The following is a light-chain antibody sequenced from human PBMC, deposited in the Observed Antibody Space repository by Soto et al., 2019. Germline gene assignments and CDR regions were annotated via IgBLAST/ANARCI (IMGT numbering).Light chain of an antibody. Sequence: QSVLTQPPSVSGAPGQRVTISCTGSSSNIGAGYDVHWYQQLPGTAPKLLIYGNSNRPSGVPDRFSGSKSGTSASLAITGLQAEDEADYYCQSYDSSRGGHGVFGGGTQLTVL. CDR2: GNS. CDR3: QSYDSSRGGHGV. V-gene: IGLV1-40*01. J-gene: IGLJ2*01. CDR1: SSNIGAGYD.